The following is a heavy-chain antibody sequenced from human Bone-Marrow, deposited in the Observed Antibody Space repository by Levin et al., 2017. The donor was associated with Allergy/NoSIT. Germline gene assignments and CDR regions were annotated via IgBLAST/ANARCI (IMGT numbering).Heavy chain of an antibody. CDR2: IGGTGETT. J-gene: IGHJ4*02. V-gene: IGHV3-23*01. D-gene: IGHD6-19*01. CDR1: GFTFSSYA. Sequence: GGSLRLSCAASGFTFSSYAVSWVRQAPGKGLEWVSVIGGTGETTYYAASVKGRFPISRDNSKTTFFLQMNSLRAEDTAVYYWAKRTTYSSGWASCDFWGQGTLVTVSS. CDR3: AKRTTYSSGWASCDF.